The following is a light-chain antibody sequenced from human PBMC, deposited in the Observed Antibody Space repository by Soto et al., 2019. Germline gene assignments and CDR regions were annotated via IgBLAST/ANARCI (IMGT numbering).Light chain of an antibody. Sequence: DIVMTQSPDSLAVSLGERATINCTSSQSVLYSSNNKNYLAWYQQQPGQPPKLLIYWASTRESGVPDRFSGSGSGTDFTLTIGSLQAEDVAVYFCQQYYRPWTFGQGTKVEIK. CDR1: QSVLYSSNNKNY. CDR2: WAS. CDR3: QQYYRPWT. V-gene: IGKV4-1*01. J-gene: IGKJ1*01.